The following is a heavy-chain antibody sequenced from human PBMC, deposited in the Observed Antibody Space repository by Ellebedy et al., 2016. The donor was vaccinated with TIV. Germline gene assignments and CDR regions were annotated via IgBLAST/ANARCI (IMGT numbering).Heavy chain of an antibody. J-gene: IGHJ4*02. CDR2: IYYSGST. CDR3: ASDLRMGGGGDY. Sequence: MPSETLSLTCTVSGGSISSSSYYWGWIRQPPGKGLEWIGSIYYSGSTYYNPSLKSRVTISVDTSKNQFSLKLSSVTAADTAVYYCASDLRMGGGGDYWGQGTLVTVSS. V-gene: IGHV4-39*01. CDR1: GGSISSSSYY. D-gene: IGHD3-16*01.